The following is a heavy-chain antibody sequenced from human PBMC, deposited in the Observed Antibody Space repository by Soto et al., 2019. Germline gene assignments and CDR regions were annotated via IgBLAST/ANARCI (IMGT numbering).Heavy chain of an antibody. CDR1: GGTFNSYA. Sequence: QVQLVQSGAEVKKPGSSVKVSCKASGGTFNSYAFSWVRQAPGQGIEWMGEIIPIFGTINYAQKFQGRVTITADESTSTAYMELSSLTSEDTVVYYCARVPRRYYSRIGCYGYYFDYWGQGTRVTVSS. CDR3: ARVPRRYYSRIGCYGYYFDY. V-gene: IGHV1-69*01. D-gene: IGHD2-2*01. J-gene: IGHJ4*02. CDR2: IIPIFGTI.